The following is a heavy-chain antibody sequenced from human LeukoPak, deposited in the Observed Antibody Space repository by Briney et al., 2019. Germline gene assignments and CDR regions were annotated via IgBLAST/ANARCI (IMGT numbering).Heavy chain of an antibody. J-gene: IGHJ5*02. V-gene: IGHV4-34*01. CDR2: INHSGST. CDR1: GGSFSGYY. D-gene: IGHD6-13*01. Sequence: SETLSLTCAVYGGSFSGYYWSWIRQPPGKGLEWIGEINHSGSTNYNPSLKSRVTISVDTSKNQFSLKLSSVTAADTAVYYCARVHRYSSSSNWFDPWGQGTLVTVSS. CDR3: ARVHRYSSSSNWFDP.